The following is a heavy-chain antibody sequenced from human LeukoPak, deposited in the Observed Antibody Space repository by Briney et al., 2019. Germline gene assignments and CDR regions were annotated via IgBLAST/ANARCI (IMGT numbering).Heavy chain of an antibody. Sequence: SETLSLTCTVSGGSISSGGYYWSWIRQHPGKGLEWIGEINHSGSTNYNPSLKSRVTISVDTSKNQFSLKLSSVTAADTAVYYCARSSIVVVVAATRGSRNYFDYWGQGTLVTVSS. CDR1: GGSISSGGYY. CDR3: ARSSIVVVVAATRGSRNYFDY. CDR2: INHSGST. D-gene: IGHD2-15*01. J-gene: IGHJ4*02. V-gene: IGHV4-39*07.